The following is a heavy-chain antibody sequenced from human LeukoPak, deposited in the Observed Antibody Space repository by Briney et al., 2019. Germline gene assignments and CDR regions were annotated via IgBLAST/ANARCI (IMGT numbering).Heavy chain of an antibody. CDR2: ISSSGSTI. CDR1: GFTFSSYE. Sequence: GGSLRLSCAASGFTFSSYEMNWVRQAPGKGLEWVSYISSSGSTIYYADSVKGRFTISRDNTKNSLYLQVNSLRAEDTAVYYCARMRAVGATKKFDYWGQGTLVTVSS. J-gene: IGHJ4*02. CDR3: ARMRAVGATKKFDY. D-gene: IGHD1-26*01. V-gene: IGHV3-48*03.